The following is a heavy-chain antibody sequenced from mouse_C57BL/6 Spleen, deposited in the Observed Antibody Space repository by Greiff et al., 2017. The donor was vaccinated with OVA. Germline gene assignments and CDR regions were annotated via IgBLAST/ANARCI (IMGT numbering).Heavy chain of an antibody. CDR1: GYSFTSYY. J-gene: IGHJ2*01. Sequence: QVQLQQSGPELVKPGASVKISCKASGYSFTSYYIHWVKQRPGQGLEWIGWIYPGSGNTKYNEKFKGKATLTADTSSSTAYMQLSSLTSEDSAVYDCARESITTVVAPFGYWGQGTTLTVSS. CDR2: IYPGSGNT. V-gene: IGHV1-66*01. D-gene: IGHD1-1*01. CDR3: ARESITTVVAPFGY.